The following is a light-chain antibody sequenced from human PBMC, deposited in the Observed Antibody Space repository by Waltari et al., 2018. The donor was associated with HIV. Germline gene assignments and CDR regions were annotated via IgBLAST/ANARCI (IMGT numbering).Light chain of an antibody. J-gene: IGLJ2*01. CDR2: MHD. CDR3: AVWDDSLGGAV. V-gene: IGLV1-47*01. Sequence: QSVVTQPPSASGTPGQRVTISCSGSGSNIGTYSVNWYQHFPGTAPILLIHMHDTQPAGVPGRCSGSRSGTSASLAISGLQYDDEADYYCAVWDDSLGGAVFGGGTKLTGL. CDR1: GSNIGTYS.